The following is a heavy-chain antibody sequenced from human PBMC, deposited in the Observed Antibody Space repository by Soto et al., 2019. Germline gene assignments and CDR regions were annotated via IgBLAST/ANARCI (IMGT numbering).Heavy chain of an antibody. J-gene: IGHJ6*02. CDR2: MSWDGGST. V-gene: IGHV3-43D*04. Sequence: SLRLAWPPSRFTLDNYAIHCVRQAPGECLGWVSFMSWDGGSTYYADSVKGRFNISRDNSKTSLYLQMNSLRAEDTALYYCAKDSLARYCSSTSCYRGSSYYYGMDVWGQGTTVTVSS. D-gene: IGHD2-2*02. CDR1: RFTLDNYA. CDR3: AKDSLARYCSSTSCYRGSSYYYGMDV.